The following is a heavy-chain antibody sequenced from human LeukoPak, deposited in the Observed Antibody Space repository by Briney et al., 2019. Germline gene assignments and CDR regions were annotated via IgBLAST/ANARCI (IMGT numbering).Heavy chain of an antibody. D-gene: IGHD1-26*01. CDR1: GYTFTGYY. Sequence: GASVKVSCKASGYTFTGYYMHWVRQAPGQGLEWTGWINPNSGGTNYAQKFQGRVTMTRDTSISTAYMELSRLRSDDTAVYYCARDIVGALNWFDPWGQGTLVTVSS. J-gene: IGHJ5*02. CDR2: INPNSGGT. CDR3: ARDIVGALNWFDP. V-gene: IGHV1-2*02.